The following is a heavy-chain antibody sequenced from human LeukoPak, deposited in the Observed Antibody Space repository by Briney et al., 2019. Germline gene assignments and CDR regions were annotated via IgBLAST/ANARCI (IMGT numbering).Heavy chain of an antibody. CDR3: ARQPSYYDFWSGYPPANWFDP. J-gene: IGHJ5*02. D-gene: IGHD3-3*01. Sequence: SETLSLTCTVSGGSISSSSCYWGWIRQPPGKGLEWIGSIYYSRSTYYNPSLKSRVTISVDTSKNQFSLKLSSVTAADTAVYYCARQPSYYDFWSGYPPANWFDPWGQGTLVTVSS. V-gene: IGHV4-39*01. CDR2: IYYSRST. CDR1: GGSISSSSCY.